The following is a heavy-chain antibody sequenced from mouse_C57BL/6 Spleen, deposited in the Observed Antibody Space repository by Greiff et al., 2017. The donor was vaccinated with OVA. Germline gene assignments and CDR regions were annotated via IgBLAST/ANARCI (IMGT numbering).Heavy chain of an antibody. CDR1: GFTFSSYA. D-gene: IGHD2-4*01. V-gene: IGHV5-9-1*02. CDR2: ISSGGDYI. J-gene: IGHJ3*01. CDR3: TREAIYYDYDGFAY. Sequence: EVMLVESGEGLVKPGGSLKLSCAASGFTFSSYAMSWVRQTPEKRLEWVAYISSGGDYIYYADTVKGRFTISRDNARNTLYLQMSSLKSEDTAMYYCTREAIYYDYDGFAYWGQGTLVTVSA.